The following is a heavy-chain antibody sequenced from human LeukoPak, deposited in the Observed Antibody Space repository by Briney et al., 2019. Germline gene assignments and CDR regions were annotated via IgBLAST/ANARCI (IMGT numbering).Heavy chain of an antibody. CDR2: MSSSGSTI. J-gene: IGHJ4*02. Sequence: GGSLRLSCAASGFTFSDYYMSWIRQAPGEGVEWVSYMSSSGSTIYYADSVKGGFTISRDNAKNSLYLQMNSLRAEDTAVYYCARDPFTVTPPYFDYWGQGTLVTVSS. CDR1: GFTFSDYY. D-gene: IGHD4-17*01. V-gene: IGHV3-11*01. CDR3: ARDPFTVTPPYFDY.